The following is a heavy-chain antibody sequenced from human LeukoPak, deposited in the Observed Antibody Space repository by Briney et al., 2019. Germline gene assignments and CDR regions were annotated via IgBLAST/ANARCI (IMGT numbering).Heavy chain of an antibody. V-gene: IGHV1-46*01. CDR2: INPSGGST. CDR1: GYTFTSYY. CDR3: ARDNPYYYDSSGYSPLFDL. Sequence: GASVKVSCKASGYTFTSYYMHWVRQAPGQGLEWMGIINPSGGSTSYAQKFQGRVTMTRDTSTSTVYMELSSLRSEDTAVYYCARDNPYYYDSSGYSPLFDLWGRGTLVTVSS. J-gene: IGHJ2*01. D-gene: IGHD3-22*01.